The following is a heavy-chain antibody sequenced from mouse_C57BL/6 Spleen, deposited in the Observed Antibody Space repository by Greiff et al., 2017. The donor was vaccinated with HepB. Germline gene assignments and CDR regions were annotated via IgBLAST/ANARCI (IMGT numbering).Heavy chain of an antibody. J-gene: IGHJ2*01. V-gene: IGHV1-53*01. D-gene: IGHD1-1*01. Sequence: QVQLQQPGTELVKPGASVKLSCKASGYTFTSYWMHWVKQRPGQGLEWIGNINPSNGGTNYNEKFKSKATLTVDQSSSTAYMQLRSLTSEDSAVYYCARGGRSRYYFDYWGQGTTLTVSS. CDR2: INPSNGGT. CDR1: GYTFTSYW. CDR3: ARGGRSRYYFDY.